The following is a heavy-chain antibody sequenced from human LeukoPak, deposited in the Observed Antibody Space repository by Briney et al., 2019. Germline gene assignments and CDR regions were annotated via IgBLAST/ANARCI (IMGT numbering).Heavy chain of an antibody. CDR3: ATFPVVVTAIEAT. CDR1: GYTFTSYD. V-gene: IGHV1-8*01. Sequence: ASVKVSCKASGYTFTSYDINWVRQATGQGLEWMGWMNPNSGNTGYAQKFQGRVTMTRNTSISTAYMELSSLRSEDTAVYYCATFPVVVTAIEATWGQGTLVTVSS. D-gene: IGHD2-21*02. CDR2: MNPNSGNT. J-gene: IGHJ5*02.